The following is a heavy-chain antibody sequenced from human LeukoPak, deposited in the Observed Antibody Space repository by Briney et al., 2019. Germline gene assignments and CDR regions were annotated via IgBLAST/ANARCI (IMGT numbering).Heavy chain of an antibody. J-gene: IGHJ4*02. V-gene: IGHV3-48*03. CDR3: ARHLSGVTGYTYGRGIDY. CDR1: GFTFSSYE. D-gene: IGHD5-18*01. CDR2: ISSSGSTI. Sequence: GGSLRLSCAASGFTFSSYEMNWVRQAPGKGLEWVSYISSSGSTIYYVDSVKGRFTISRDNAKNSLYLQMNSLRAEDTAVYYCARHLSGVTGYTYGRGIDYWGQGTLVTVSS.